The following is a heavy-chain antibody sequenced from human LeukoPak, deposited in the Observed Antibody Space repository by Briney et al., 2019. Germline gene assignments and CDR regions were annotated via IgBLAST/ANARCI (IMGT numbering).Heavy chain of an antibody. CDR3: ARDRSGYDYYYCYYMDV. CDR2: IYSGGST. V-gene: IGHV3-53*01. D-gene: IGHD5-12*01. Sequence: GGSLRLSCAASGFTVSSNYMSWVRQAPGKGLEWVSVIYSGGSTYYADSVKGRFTISRDNSKNTLYLQMNSLRAEDTAVYYCARDRSGYDYYYCYYMDVWGKGTTVTVSS. J-gene: IGHJ6*03. CDR1: GFTVSSNY.